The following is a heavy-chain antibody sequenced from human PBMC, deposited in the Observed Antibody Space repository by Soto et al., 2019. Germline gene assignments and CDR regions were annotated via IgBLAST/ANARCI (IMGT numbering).Heavy chain of an antibody. CDR3: ASRHSSPYFDY. V-gene: IGHV4-30-4*01. J-gene: IGHJ4*02. CDR2: IYYSGST. D-gene: IGHD6-13*01. Sequence: QVQLQASGPGLVKPSQTLSLTCTVSGGSISSGDYYWSWIRQPPGKGLEWIGSIYYSGSTYYNPSLQSRVTISVGTSKNQFSLKLNSVTAADTAVYYCASRHSSPYFDYWGQGTLVTVSS. CDR1: GGSISSGDYY.